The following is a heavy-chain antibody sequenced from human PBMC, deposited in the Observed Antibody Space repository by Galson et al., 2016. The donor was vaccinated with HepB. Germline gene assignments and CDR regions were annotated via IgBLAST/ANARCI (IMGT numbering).Heavy chain of an antibody. CDR2: IIPMFGTA. V-gene: IGHV1-69*13. CDR3: ARGREETTSRIYYYYAMDV. CDR1: GGTFSSYA. Sequence: SVKVSCKASGGTFSSYAISWVRQAPGQGLEWMGGIIPMFGTATYAQKFQGRVTLAADESTSTAYMQLSSLRSEDTAVYYCARGREETTSRIYYYYAMDVWGQGTTVTVSS. J-gene: IGHJ6*02. D-gene: IGHD1-14*01.